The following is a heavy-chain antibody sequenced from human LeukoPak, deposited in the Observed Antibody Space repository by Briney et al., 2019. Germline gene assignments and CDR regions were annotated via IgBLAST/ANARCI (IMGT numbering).Heavy chain of an antibody. Sequence: SVKVSCKASGGTFSNYAISWVRQAPGQGLEWMGGIIPIFGTANYAQKFQGRVTITADESTSTAYMELSSLRSEDTAVYYCARASIAGYYYYYYYMDVWGKGTTVTVSS. J-gene: IGHJ6*03. D-gene: IGHD6-6*01. CDR2: IIPIFGTA. CDR1: GGTFSNYA. CDR3: ARASIAGYYYYYYYMDV. V-gene: IGHV1-69*13.